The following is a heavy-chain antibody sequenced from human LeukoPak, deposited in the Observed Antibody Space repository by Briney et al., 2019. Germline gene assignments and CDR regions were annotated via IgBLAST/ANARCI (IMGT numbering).Heavy chain of an antibody. J-gene: IGHJ6*02. D-gene: IGHD3-22*01. CDR1: GFTVSSNY. V-gene: IGHV3-66*01. Sequence: GGSLRLSCAASGFTVSSNYMSWVRQAPGKGLEWVSVIYSGGSTYYADSVKGRFTISRDNSKNTLYLQMNSLRAEDTAVYYCARDHRLGYYDSSGYSHYYYGMDVWGQGTTVTVSS. CDR2: IYSGGST. CDR3: ARDHRLGYYDSSGYSHYYYGMDV.